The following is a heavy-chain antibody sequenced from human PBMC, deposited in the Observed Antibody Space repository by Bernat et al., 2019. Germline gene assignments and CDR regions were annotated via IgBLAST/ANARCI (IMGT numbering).Heavy chain of an antibody. J-gene: IGHJ4*02. D-gene: IGHD3-10*01. V-gene: IGHV4-59*08. CDR3: ASPDEYSGSYCY. CDR1: GGSISRDY. Sequence: QVQLQESGPGLVKPSETLSLTCTVSGGSISRDYGSWIRQPPGKGLERIGYIHYTGTTNDNPSLKSRVTTSADTSKNQFSLNLSSVTAADTAVYYCASPDEYSGSYCYWGPGTLVTVS. CDR2: IHYTGTT.